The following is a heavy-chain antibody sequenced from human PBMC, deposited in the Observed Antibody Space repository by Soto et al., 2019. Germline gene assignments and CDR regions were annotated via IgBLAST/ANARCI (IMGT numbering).Heavy chain of an antibody. CDR2: VSSSSTYI. CDR3: AREVYDSLPDY. Sequence: GGSLRLSCAASGFTFSSYRMSWVRQAPGKGLEWVSSVSSSSTYINYADSVKGRFTISRDNAKNSLYLQMNGLRAEDTAVYYCAREVYDSLPDYWGQGTLVTVS. CDR1: GFTFSSYR. D-gene: IGHD3-22*01. J-gene: IGHJ4*02. V-gene: IGHV3-21*01.